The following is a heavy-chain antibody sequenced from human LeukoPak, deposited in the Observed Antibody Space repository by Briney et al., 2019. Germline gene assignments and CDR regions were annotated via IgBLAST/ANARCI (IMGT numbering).Heavy chain of an antibody. CDR1: GGYIGSYY. V-gene: IGHV4-4*07. Sequence: PSETLFLTCTVSGGYIGSYYWSWIRQPAGKGLEWIGRIHTSENTDYNPSLKSRVTMSVDMSTSQFSLRLTSVTAADTAVYYCAREGDYGDYSKSFYYMDVWGKGTTVTVSS. J-gene: IGHJ6*03. CDR3: AREGDYGDYSKSFYYMDV. CDR2: IHTSENT. D-gene: IGHD4-17*01.